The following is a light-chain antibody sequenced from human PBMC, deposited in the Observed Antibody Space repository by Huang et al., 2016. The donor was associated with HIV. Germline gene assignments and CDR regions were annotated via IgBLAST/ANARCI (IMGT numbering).Light chain of an antibody. CDR2: WAS. J-gene: IGKJ2*01. CDR1: QSVLYRSNNKNY. V-gene: IGKV4-1*01. CDR3: QQYYTTPYT. Sequence: DIVMTQSPDSLAVSLGVSATINCKSSQSVLYRSNNKNYLAWYQQKPGQPPKLIIYWASTRESGVPDRFSGSGSGTDFSLTIGSLQAEDVAVYYCQQYYTTPYTFGQGTRLEI.